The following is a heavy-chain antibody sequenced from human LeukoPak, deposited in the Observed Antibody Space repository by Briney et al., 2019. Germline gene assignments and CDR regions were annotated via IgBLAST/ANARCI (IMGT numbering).Heavy chain of an antibody. V-gene: IGHV1-2*02. D-gene: IGHD6-13*01. Sequence: ASVTVSCKASAYTFTVYFLHWVRQTPGQGLEWMGWVNPNSGGTNYAQKFQGRVTMTRDTTISTAYMELSSLRSDDTAVYYCASVDTSTWDSFDSWGQGTLITVSS. CDR2: VNPNSGGT. CDR1: AYTFTVYF. CDR3: ASVDTSTWDSFDS. J-gene: IGHJ4*02.